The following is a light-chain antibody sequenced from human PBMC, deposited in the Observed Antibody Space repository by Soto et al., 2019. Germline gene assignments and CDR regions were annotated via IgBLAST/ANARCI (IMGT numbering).Light chain of an antibody. CDR2: GAS. CDR3: QQYGSSPPVT. Sequence: EIVLTQSPGTLSLSPGERATLSCRASQSVSPYLAWYQHKPGQAPRLLIYGASSRATGIPDRFSGSGSGTDFPLTISRLELEDFAVYYCQQYGSSPPVTFARGTKVDIK. J-gene: IGKJ3*01. V-gene: IGKV3-20*01. CDR1: QSVSPY.